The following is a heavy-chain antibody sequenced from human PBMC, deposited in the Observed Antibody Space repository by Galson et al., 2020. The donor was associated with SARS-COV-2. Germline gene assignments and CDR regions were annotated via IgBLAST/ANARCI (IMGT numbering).Heavy chain of an antibody. Sequence: GESLKISCAGSGFTFSFYSMHWVRQAPGKGLEWVASIWHDASNKYYTESVKGRFTISRENSKKTMYLQMNSLRAEDTAVYYCARDYYDPTGTKAEDNWFAPWGQGTLVTVSS. CDR1: GFTFSFYS. D-gene: IGHD3-16*01. V-gene: IGHV3-33*01. CDR2: IWHDASNK. CDR3: ARDYYDPTGTKAEDNWFAP. J-gene: IGHJ5*02.